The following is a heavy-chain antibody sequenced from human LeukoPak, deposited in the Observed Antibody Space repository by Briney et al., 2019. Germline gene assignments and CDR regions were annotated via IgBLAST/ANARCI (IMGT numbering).Heavy chain of an antibody. CDR1: GFTFSNSW. V-gene: IGHV3-15*01. Sequence: PGGSLRLSCVASGFTFSNSWMIWLRQAPGKGLEWIGRIKTKTDGGAIDYAAPVKARFTISRDDSKNTLFLQMKRLKTDDAAVFYRAPDYYFENLGQGTLVTVSS. CDR2: IKTKTDGGAI. CDR3: APDYYFEN. J-gene: IGHJ4*02.